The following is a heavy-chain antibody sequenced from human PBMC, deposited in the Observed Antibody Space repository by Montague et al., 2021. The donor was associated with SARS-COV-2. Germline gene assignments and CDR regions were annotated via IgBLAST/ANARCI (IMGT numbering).Heavy chain of an antibody. J-gene: IGHJ3*01. V-gene: IGHV4-59*01. CDR3: ARTSDPSNFDSTGYYGAFDV. Sequence: SETLSLTCTVSGATISSDYWSWIRQSPGKGLEWIGYMSYSGSATYNPSLESRVAISSDTSKNQFSLTLIPATAADTAIYYCARTSDPSNFDSTGYYGAFDVWGQGTTVIVSS. CDR2: MSYSGSA. CDR1: GATISSDY. D-gene: IGHD3-22*01.